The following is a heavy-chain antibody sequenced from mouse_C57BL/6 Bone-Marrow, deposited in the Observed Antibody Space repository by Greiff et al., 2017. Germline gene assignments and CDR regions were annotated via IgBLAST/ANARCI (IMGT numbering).Heavy chain of an antibody. CDR2: IDPEIGDT. J-gene: IGHJ2*01. CDR1: GFNIKDDY. Sequence: EVQLQQSGAELVRPGASVKLSCTASGFNIKDDYIHWVKQRPEQGLEWIGWIDPEIGDTEYASKFQGKATITSDTSSTTAYLQLSSLTSEDTAVYYCSSVDGNYFDFWGQGTPLTVAS. D-gene: IGHD2-3*01. V-gene: IGHV14-4*01. CDR3: SSVDGNYFDF.